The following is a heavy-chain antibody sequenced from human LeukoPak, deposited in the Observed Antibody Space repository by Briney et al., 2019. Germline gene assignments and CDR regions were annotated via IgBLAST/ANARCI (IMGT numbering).Heavy chain of an antibody. CDR3: ARAVDSSGFSCFQH. CDR1: GGSISSSSYY. V-gene: IGHV4-39*07. Sequence: SETLSLTRTVSGGSISSSSYYWGWIRQPPGKGLEWIGSIYYSGSTYYNPSLKSRVTISVDTSKNQFSLKLSSVTAADTAVYYCARAVDSSGFSCFQHWGQGTLVTVSS. D-gene: IGHD3-22*01. CDR2: IYYSGST. J-gene: IGHJ1*01.